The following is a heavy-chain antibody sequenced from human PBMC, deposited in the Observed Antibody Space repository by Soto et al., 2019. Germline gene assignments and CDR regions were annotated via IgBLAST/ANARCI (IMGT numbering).Heavy chain of an antibody. J-gene: IGHJ4*02. CDR2: ISSSSSYI. CDR1: GFTFSSYS. CDR3: ARERAYCSGGSCYSRSFDY. Sequence: GGSLRLSCAASGFTFSSYSMNWVRQAPGKGLEWVSSISSSSSYIYYADSVKGRFTISRDNAKNSLYLQMNSLRAEDTAVYYCARERAYCSGGSCYSRSFDYWGQGTLVTVSS. D-gene: IGHD2-15*01. V-gene: IGHV3-21*01.